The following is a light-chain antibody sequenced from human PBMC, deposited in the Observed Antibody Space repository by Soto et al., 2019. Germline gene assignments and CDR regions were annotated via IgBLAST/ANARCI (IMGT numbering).Light chain of an antibody. Sequence: DIQMTQSPSSLSASVGDRVTITCRASQSISSYLNWYQQKPGKAPKLLIYATSNLQSGVPSRFSGSGSGTDFTLTISSLQPEDFATYYYQQSYSTPRTFGQGTKLEIK. J-gene: IGKJ2*01. CDR1: QSISSY. CDR3: QQSYSTPRT. CDR2: ATS. V-gene: IGKV1-39*01.